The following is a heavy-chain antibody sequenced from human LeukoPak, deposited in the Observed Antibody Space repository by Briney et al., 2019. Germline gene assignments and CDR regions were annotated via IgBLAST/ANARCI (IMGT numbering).Heavy chain of an antibody. J-gene: IGHJ5*02. Sequence: PSETLSLTCTVSGYSISSGYYWGWIRQPPGKGLEWIGSIYHSGSTYYNSSLKSRVTISVDTSKNQFSLKLSSVTAADTAVYYCARDQGRYCSSTSCLPYNWFDPWGQGTLVTVSS. D-gene: IGHD2-2*01. V-gene: IGHV4-38-2*02. CDR1: GYSISSGYY. CDR2: IYHSGST. CDR3: ARDQGRYCSSTSCLPYNWFDP.